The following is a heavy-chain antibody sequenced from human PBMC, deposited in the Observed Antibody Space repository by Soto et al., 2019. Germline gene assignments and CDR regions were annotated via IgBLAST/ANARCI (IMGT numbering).Heavy chain of an antibody. V-gene: IGHV3-23*01. J-gene: IGHJ4*02. Sequence: GGCMRRPCAAGGITFNSSAMSWVRQASGKGLEWVSSLNTGGDNIYYADSVKGRFTISRDNSKGTRYLQMSSLRAEDTAVYYGAKTFLARYFSRSICYDPADYVDDWGQGTLVAVST. D-gene: IGHD2-2*01. CDR1: GITFNSSA. CDR2: LNTGGDNI. CDR3: AKTFLARYFSRSICYDPADYVDD.